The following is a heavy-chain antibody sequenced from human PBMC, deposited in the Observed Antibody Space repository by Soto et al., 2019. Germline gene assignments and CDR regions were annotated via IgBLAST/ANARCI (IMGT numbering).Heavy chain of an antibody. J-gene: IGHJ4*02. CDR1: GFTFSSYG. D-gene: IGHD5-18*01. Sequence: QVQLVESGGGVVQPGRSLRLSCAASGFTFSSYGMHWVRQAPGKGLEWVAVIWYDGSNKYYADSVKGRFTISRDNSKNTLYLQMNSLRAEDTAVYYCVSERATGWTAMVRHLDYWGQGTLVTVSS. CDR2: IWYDGSNK. CDR3: VSERATGWTAMVRHLDY. V-gene: IGHV3-33*01.